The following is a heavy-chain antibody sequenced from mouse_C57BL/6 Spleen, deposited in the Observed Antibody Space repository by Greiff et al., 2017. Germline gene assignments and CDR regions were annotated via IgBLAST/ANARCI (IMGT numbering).Heavy chain of an antibody. D-gene: IGHD2-14*01. CDR2: ISYDGSN. Sequence: VQLKESGPGLVKPSQSLSLTCSVTGYSITSGYYWNWIRQFPGNKLEWMGYISYDGSNNYNPSLKNRISITRDTSKNQFFLKLNSVTTEDTATYYWARRYASFDVWGTGTTVTVSS. CDR1: GYSITSGYY. V-gene: IGHV3-6*01. J-gene: IGHJ1*03. CDR3: ARRYASFDV.